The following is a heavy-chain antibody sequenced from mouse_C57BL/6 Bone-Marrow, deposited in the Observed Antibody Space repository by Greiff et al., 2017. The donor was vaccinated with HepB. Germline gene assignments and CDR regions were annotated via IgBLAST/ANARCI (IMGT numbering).Heavy chain of an antibody. CDR3: ARPREVDYYAMDY. CDR1: GYTFTSYW. Sequence: VKLQQPGAELVMPGASVKLSCKASGYTFTSYWMHWVKQRPGQGLEWIGEIDPSDSYTNYNQKFKGKSTLTVDKSSSTAYMQLSSQTSEDSAVYYCARPREVDYYAMDYWGQGTSVTVSS. V-gene: IGHV1-69*01. CDR2: IDPSDSYT. J-gene: IGHJ4*01.